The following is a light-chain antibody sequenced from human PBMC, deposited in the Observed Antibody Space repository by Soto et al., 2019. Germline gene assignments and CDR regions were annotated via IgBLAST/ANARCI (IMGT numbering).Light chain of an antibody. CDR1: SSDVGGYNF. CDR2: DVS. Sequence: QSALTQPASVSGSPGQSITISCTGTSSDVGGYNFVSWCHQHPGKDHILMIFDVSNRPSGVSNRFSVSKSANTSYLTISGRHPYDGAGYDCSSDPRSSTYVCGTGTKLHVL. CDR3: SSDPRSSTYV. J-gene: IGLJ1*01. V-gene: IGLV2-14*03.